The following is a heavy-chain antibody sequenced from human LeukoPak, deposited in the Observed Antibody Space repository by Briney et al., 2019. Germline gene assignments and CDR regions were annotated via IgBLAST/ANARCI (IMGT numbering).Heavy chain of an antibody. Sequence: GGSLRLSCAASGFAFSSYGMHWVRQAPGKGLEWVAYIHYDSTTEDYADSVKDRFTISRDNSKNTLYLQMNSLRAEDTAVYYCAKDSGIVVVPAALDYWGQGTLVTVSS. D-gene: IGHD2-2*01. J-gene: IGHJ4*02. CDR3: AKDSGIVVVPAALDY. CDR1: GFAFSSYG. CDR2: IHYDSTTE. V-gene: IGHV3-30*02.